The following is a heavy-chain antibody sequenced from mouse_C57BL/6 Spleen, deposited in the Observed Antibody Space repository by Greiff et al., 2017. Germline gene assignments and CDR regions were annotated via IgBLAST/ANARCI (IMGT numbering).Heavy chain of an antibody. J-gene: IGHJ2*01. Sequence: VHLVESGAELARPGASVKLSCKASGYTFTSYGISWVKQRTGQGLEWIGEIYPRSGNTYYNEKFKGKATLTADKSSSTAYMELRSLTSEDSAVYFCARSPDDGEFDDWGQGTTLTVSS. CDR2: IYPRSGNT. D-gene: IGHD2-12*01. CDR3: ARSPDDGEFDD. V-gene: IGHV1-81*01. CDR1: GYTFTSYG.